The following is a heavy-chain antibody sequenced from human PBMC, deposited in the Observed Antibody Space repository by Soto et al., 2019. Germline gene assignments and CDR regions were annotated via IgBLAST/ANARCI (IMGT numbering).Heavy chain of an antibody. Sequence: EESVKVSCKASGYTFTSYGISWVRQAPGQGLEWMGWISAYNGNTNYAQKLQGRVTMTTDTSTSTAYMELRSLRSDDTAVYYCARDTSITIFGVVRYYRLDPWGQGTLVTV. CDR2: ISAYNGNT. CDR3: ARDTSITIFGVVRYYRLDP. CDR1: GYTFTSYG. D-gene: IGHD3-3*01. V-gene: IGHV1-18*01. J-gene: IGHJ5*02.